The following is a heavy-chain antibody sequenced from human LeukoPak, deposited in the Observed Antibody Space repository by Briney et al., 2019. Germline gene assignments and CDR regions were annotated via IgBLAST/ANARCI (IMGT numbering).Heavy chain of an antibody. Sequence: SETLSLTCTVSGYSISSGYYWGWIRQPPGKGLEWIGSIYHSGGTYYNPSLKSRVTISVDTSKNQFSLKLSSVTAADTAVYYCARESRFASSAFDIWGQGTMVTVSS. CDR3: ARESRFASSAFDI. CDR1: GYSISSGYY. CDR2: IYHSGGT. J-gene: IGHJ3*02. V-gene: IGHV4-38-2*02. D-gene: IGHD2-2*01.